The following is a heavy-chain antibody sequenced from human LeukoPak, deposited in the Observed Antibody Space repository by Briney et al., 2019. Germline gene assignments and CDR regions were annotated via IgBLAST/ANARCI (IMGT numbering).Heavy chain of an antibody. D-gene: IGHD2-2*01. CDR3: ARQLGYCSSTSCYADKVDY. V-gene: IGHV4-39*01. CDR2: IYYSGGT. J-gene: IGHJ4*02. CDR1: GGSISSSSYY. Sequence: SETLSLTCTVSGGSISSSSYYWGWIRQPPGKGLEWIGSIYYSGGTYYNPSLKSRVTISVDTSKNQFSLKLSSVTAADTAVYYCARQLGYCSSTSCYADKVDYWDQGTLVTVSS.